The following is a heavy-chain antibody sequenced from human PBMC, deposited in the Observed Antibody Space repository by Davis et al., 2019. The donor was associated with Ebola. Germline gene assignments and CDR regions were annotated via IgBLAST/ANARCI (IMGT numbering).Heavy chain of an antibody. CDR3: ARDVVALRPNYYYGMDV. V-gene: IGHV3-48*02. J-gene: IGHJ6*02. CDR1: GFTFSSYS. CDR2: ISSSSSII. D-gene: IGHD2-15*01. Sequence: GESLKISCAASGFTFSSYSMNWVRQAPGKGLEWVLYISSSSSIIYYADSVKGRFTISRDNAKNSLYLQMNSLRDEDTAVYYCARDVVALRPNYYYGMDVWGQGTTVTVSS.